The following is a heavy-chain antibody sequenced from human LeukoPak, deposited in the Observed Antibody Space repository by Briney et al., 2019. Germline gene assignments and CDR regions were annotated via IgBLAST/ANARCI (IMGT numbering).Heavy chain of an antibody. CDR2: IIPIFGTA. J-gene: IGHJ4*02. D-gene: IGHD3-3*01. CDR3: ARDTYYDFWSGYPPAYFDY. V-gene: IGHV1-69*13. Sequence: GASVKVSCKASGGTFSSYAISWVRQAPGQGLEWMGGIIPIFGTANYAQKFQGRVTITADESTSTAYMELSSLRSEDTAVYYCARDTYYDFWSGYPPAYFDYWGQGTLVTVSS. CDR1: GGTFSSYA.